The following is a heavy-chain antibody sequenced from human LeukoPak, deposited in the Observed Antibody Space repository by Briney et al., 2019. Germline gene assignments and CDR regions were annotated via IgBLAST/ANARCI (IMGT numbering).Heavy chain of an antibody. D-gene: IGHD4-17*01. Sequence: PGGSLRLSCAAFGFTFSSYAMSWVRQAPEKGLEWVSAISGSGDSTNYADSVKGRFTISRDNSKNTLYLQMNSLRAEDTAVYYCAKPGRDYGDYWYFDLWGRGTLVTVSS. V-gene: IGHV3-23*01. J-gene: IGHJ2*01. CDR1: GFTFSSYA. CDR3: AKPGRDYGDYWYFDL. CDR2: ISGSGDST.